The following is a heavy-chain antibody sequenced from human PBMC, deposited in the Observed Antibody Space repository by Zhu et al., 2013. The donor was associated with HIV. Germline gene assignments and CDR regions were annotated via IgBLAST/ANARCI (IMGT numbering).Heavy chain of an antibody. V-gene: IGHV1-2*02. CDR2: INPNSGGT. CDR1: GYTFTGYY. D-gene: IGHD1-1*01. CDR3: ARDRTTRYNWNDAPGAFVX. J-gene: IGHJ3*02. Sequence: QVQLVQSGAEVKKPGASVKVSCKASGYTFTGYYMHWVRQAPGQGLEWMGWINPNSGGTNYAQKFQGRVTMTRDTSTSTVYMELSSLRSEDTAVYYCARDRTTRYNWNDAPGAFVXLGPRDNGHRLF.